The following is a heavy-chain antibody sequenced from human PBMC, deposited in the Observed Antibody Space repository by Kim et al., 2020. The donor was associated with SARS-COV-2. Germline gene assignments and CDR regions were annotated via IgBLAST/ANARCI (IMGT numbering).Heavy chain of an antibody. CDR3: VSHMETSPVDY. Sequence: SETLSLTCTVSGGSIRNRNYYWSWIRQPPGKGLEWIATVYYAGSTDYTSSLKSRVIIFVDASRNQFSLRVNSVTAADTGVYYCVSHMETSPVDYWGQGTLVTVSS. CDR1: GGSIRNRNYY. CDR2: VYYAGST. V-gene: IGHV4-39*01. D-gene: IGHD2-2*01. J-gene: IGHJ4*02.